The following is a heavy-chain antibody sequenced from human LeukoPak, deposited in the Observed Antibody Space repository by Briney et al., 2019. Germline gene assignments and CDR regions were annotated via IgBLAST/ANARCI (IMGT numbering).Heavy chain of an antibody. CDR2: IGTAGDT. D-gene: IGHD6-25*01. V-gene: IGHV3-13*01. CDR1: GFTSSSYD. J-gene: IGHJ4*02. CDR3: ARSSVAAFDY. Sequence: PGVSLRLSCAASGFTSSSYDMHWVRQATGKGLEWVSAIGTAGDTYYPGSVKGRFTISRENAKNSLYLQMNGLRAGDTAVYYCARSSVAAFDYWGQGTLVTVSS.